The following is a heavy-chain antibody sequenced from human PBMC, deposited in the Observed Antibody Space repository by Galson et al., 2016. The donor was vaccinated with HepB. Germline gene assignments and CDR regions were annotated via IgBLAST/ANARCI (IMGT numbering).Heavy chain of an antibody. CDR3: ARFFTRTIGVVTNFYGMDV. CDR1: GGSVSSGSYY. V-gene: IGHV4-61*01. CDR2: IYYIGST. Sequence: ETLSLTCAVSGGSVSSGSYYWSWIRQPPGKGLEWIGYIYYIGSTNYNPSLKSRVTMSVDTSKNQFSLKLSSVTAADTAVYYWARFFTRTIGVVTNFYGMDVWGQGTTVTVSS. D-gene: IGHD3-3*01. J-gene: IGHJ6*02.